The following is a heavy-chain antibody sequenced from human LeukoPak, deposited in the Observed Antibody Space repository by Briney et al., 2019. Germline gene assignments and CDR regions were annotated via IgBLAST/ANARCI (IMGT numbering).Heavy chain of an antibody. CDR3: ARAIQLWPEQIDY. CDR2: IIPIFGTA. V-gene: IGHV1-69*13. J-gene: IGHJ4*02. Sequence: ASVKVSCKASGYTFTSYDINWVRQAPGQGLEWMGGIIPIFGTANYAQKFQGRVTITADESTSTAYMELSSLRSEDTAVYYCARAIQLWPEQIDYWGQGTLVTVSS. CDR1: GYTFTSYD. D-gene: IGHD5-18*01.